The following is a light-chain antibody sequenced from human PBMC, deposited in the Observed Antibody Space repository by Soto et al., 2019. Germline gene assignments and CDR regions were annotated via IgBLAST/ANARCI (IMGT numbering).Light chain of an antibody. CDR2: EVS. J-gene: IGLJ1*01. V-gene: IGLV2-14*01. CDR1: SSDVGTYNY. CDR3: TSYTRETAIV. Sequence: QPPLSQPASVSGSPGQSITISCTGTSSDVGTYNYVSWYQHHPGKAPKLIIYEVSNRPSGVSNRFSGSKSGSTASLTISGLQAEEEADYHCTSYTRETAIVFGTGTKVTVL.